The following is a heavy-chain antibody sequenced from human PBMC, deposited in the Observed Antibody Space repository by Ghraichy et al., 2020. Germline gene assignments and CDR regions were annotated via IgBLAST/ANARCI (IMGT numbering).Heavy chain of an antibody. Sequence: ASVKVSCKASGYTFSNNGISWVRRAPGQGLEWMGRISAYTGNTNYAQAFQGRVTLTTDTSTTTAYMELRSLTSDDTAVYYCARERFTGGNSPKDYWGRGTRVTVSS. J-gene: IGHJ4*02. CDR3: ARERFTGGNSPKDY. D-gene: IGHD2-8*02. CDR2: ISAYTGNT. V-gene: IGHV1-18*01. CDR1: GYTFSNNG.